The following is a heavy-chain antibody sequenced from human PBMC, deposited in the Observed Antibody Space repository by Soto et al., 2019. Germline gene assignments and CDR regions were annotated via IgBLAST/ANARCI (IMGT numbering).Heavy chain of an antibody. V-gene: IGHV4-59*02. CDR1: GGSVSTYY. D-gene: IGHD3-22*01. CDR3: ARTYDDSGPNSGGYGFDI. J-gene: IGHJ3*02. CDR2: IYYSGST. Sequence: QVQLQESGPGLVKPSETLSLTCTVSGGSVSTYYWSWIRQPPGKGLEWIAYIYYSGSTSYNPSLKSRVTISVDTSKNQFSLKLSSVPAADTAVYYCARTYDDSGPNSGGYGFDIWGQGTMVTVSS.